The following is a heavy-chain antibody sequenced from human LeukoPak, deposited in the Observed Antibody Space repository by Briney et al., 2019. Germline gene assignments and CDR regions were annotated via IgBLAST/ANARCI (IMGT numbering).Heavy chain of an antibody. D-gene: IGHD1-1*01. CDR2: ISSSSYI. Sequence: GGSLRLSCAASGFTFSSYSMNWVRQAPGKGLEWVSSISSSSYIYYADSVKGRFTISRDNAKNSLYLQMNSLRAEDTAVYYCARGSGGTTSSAFWGQGTLVTVSS. CDR3: ARGSGGTTSSAF. CDR1: GFTFSSYS. J-gene: IGHJ4*02. V-gene: IGHV3-21*01.